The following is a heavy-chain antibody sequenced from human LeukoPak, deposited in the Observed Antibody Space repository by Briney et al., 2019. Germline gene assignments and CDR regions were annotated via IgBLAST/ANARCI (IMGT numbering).Heavy chain of an antibody. J-gene: IGHJ6*02. D-gene: IGHD2-21*01. CDR3: ARITFVVEGYGMDV. Sequence: SETLSLTRSVSGGSISSGPFYWSWLRQPAGKGLEWIGRIFDSGSTDYNPSLKSRVTISVDTSKNQFSLSLSSVTAADTAVYYCARITFVVEGYGMDVWGQGTTVTVSS. CDR2: IFDSGST. CDR1: GGSISSGPFY. V-gene: IGHV4-61*02.